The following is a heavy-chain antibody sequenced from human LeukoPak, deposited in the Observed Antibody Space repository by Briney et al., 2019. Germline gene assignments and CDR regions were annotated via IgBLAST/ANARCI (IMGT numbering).Heavy chain of an antibody. J-gene: IGHJ4*02. CDR2: GYHSESS. Sequence: SETLSFTRSVSVDSLSSTYWSWVPQPPGKGLEWISYGYHSESSNYYPALKSRVTISVEKNKNNTFQKLRSVPAAEKAVYYCARESERTHHDSTAAFHYWGQGTLVTVSS. CDR3: ARESERTHHDSTAAFHY. D-gene: IGHD2-8*02. V-gene: IGHV4-59*01. CDR1: VDSLSSTY.